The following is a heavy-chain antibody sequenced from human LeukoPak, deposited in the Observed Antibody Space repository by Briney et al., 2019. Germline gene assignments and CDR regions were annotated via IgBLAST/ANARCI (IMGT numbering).Heavy chain of an antibody. Sequence: PGGSLRLSCAGSGCTFSSYGMHWVRQAPGKGLEWVAVISYDGSNKYYADSVKGRFTISRDNSKNTLYLQMNSLRAEDTAVYYCAKDLQLEGPYYYYGMDVWGKGTTVTVSS. CDR3: AKDLQLEGPYYYYGMDV. CDR2: ISYDGSNK. J-gene: IGHJ6*04. D-gene: IGHD1-1*01. V-gene: IGHV3-30*18. CDR1: GCTFSSYG.